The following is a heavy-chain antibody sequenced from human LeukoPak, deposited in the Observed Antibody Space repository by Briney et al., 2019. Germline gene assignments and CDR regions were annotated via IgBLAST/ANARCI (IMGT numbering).Heavy chain of an antibody. V-gene: IGHV4-61*02. CDR1: GGSISSGSYY. CDR3: ARDNSYSSGWSSYYYYYMDV. D-gene: IGHD6-19*01. CDR2: IYTSGST. Sequence: SQTLSLTCTVSGGSISSGSYYWSWIRQPAGKGLEWIGRIYTSGSTNYNPSLKSRVTISVDTSKNQFSLKLSSVTAADTAVYYCARDNSYSSGWSSYYYYYMDVWGKGTTVTVSS. J-gene: IGHJ6*03.